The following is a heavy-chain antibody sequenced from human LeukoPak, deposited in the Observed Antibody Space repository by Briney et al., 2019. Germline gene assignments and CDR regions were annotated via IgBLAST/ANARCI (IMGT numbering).Heavy chain of an antibody. CDR1: GFTFSTYA. J-gene: IGHJ4*02. V-gene: IGHV3-30*04. D-gene: IGHD4-17*01. CDR3: ARDYGMTTVTLTGGH. Sequence: PGRSLRLSCAASGFTFSTYAMYWVRQAPGKGLEWVAVIWYDGSNKYYADSVKGRFTISRDNSKNTLYLQMNSLRAEDTAVYYCARDYGMTTVTLTGGHWGQGTLVTVSS. CDR2: IWYDGSNK.